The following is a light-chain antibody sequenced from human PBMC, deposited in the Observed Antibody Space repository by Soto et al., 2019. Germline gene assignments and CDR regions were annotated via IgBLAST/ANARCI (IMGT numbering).Light chain of an antibody. CDR3: YSYTSTNTWV. V-gene: IGLV2-14*01. J-gene: IGLJ3*02. Sequence: QSALTQPPSASGSPGQSVTISCTGTSSDVGAYNYVSWYQQHPGQAPKLMIYEVTNRPSGVSHRFSGSKSGNTASLTISGLQAEDEADYYCYSYTSTNTWVFGGGTKLTVL. CDR1: SSDVGAYNY. CDR2: EVT.